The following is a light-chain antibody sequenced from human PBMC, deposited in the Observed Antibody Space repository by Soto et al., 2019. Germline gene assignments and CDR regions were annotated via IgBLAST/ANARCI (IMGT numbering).Light chain of an antibody. CDR2: DAS. J-gene: IGKJ4*01. V-gene: IGKV3-11*01. CDR1: QSVGNS. Sequence: EIVLTQSPDTLSLSPGEGATLSCRASQSVGNSFAWYQQKVGQAPRLLIYDASKRATGVPARFSGSGSGTDFTLTISSLEPEDFAVYSCQQRRNWPLTFGGGTNIEIK. CDR3: QQRRNWPLT.